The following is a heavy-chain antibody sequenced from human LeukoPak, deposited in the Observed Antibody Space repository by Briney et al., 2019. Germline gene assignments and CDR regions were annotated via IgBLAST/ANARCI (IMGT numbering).Heavy chain of an antibody. CDR3: ASRRKLRPIDY. CDR1: GFTFSSYS. V-gene: IGHV3-48*01. J-gene: IGHJ4*02. CDR2: ISSSSSTI. D-gene: IGHD1-26*01. Sequence: PGGSLRLSCAASGFTFSSYSMNWVRQAPGKGLEWVSYISSSSSTIYYADSVKSRFTISRDNAKNSLYLQMNSLRAEDTAVYYCASRRKLRPIDYWGQGTLVTVSS.